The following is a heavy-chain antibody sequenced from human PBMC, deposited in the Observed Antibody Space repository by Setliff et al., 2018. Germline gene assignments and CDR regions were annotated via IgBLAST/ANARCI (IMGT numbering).Heavy chain of an antibody. V-gene: IGHV5-10-1*01. D-gene: IGHD1-1*01. CDR3: ARLGRERSTFAWLDA. Sequence: GESLKISCQASGYNFANRWIAWVRLMPGKGLEYMGRIDPGDSYADYSPSFEGLVTISADKSRTTVYLQWTSLQASDTALYLCARLGRERSTFAWLDAWGQGTQVTVSS. J-gene: IGHJ5*02. CDR1: GYNFANRW. CDR2: IDPGDSYA.